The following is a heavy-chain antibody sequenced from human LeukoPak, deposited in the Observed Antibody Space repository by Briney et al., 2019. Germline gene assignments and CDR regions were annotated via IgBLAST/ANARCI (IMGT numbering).Heavy chain of an antibody. J-gene: IGHJ3*02. V-gene: IGHV3-30*18. D-gene: IGHD4-23*01. CDR2: ISYEVSNK. Sequence: RGSLRLSCAASGFTSSIYGMRWVRQAPGKGREWVAVISYEVSNKYYADSVKGRFTISRDNSKNTLYLQMNSLRAEDTAVYYCAKDRIGYPVGSPHDAFDIWGQGTMVTVSS. CDR3: AKDRIGYPVGSPHDAFDI. CDR1: GFTSSIYG.